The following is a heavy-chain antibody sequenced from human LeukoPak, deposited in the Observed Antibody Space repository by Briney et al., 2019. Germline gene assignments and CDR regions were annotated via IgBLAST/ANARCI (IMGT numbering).Heavy chain of an antibody. V-gene: IGHV1-46*01. J-gene: IGHJ1*01. Sequence: ASVKVSFKASGYTFTSYYMHWVRQAPGQGLEWMGIINPSGGSTSYAQRFQGRVTMTRDTSTSTVYMELSSLTSEDTAVYYCAREQSDITVVAQAYFQYWGQGTLVTVSS. CDR1: GYTFTSYY. D-gene: IGHD6-19*01. CDR3: AREQSDITVVAQAYFQY. CDR2: INPSGGST.